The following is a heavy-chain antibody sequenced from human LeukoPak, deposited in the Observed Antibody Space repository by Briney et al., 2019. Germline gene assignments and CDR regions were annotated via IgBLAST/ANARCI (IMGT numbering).Heavy chain of an antibody. Sequence: KPSETLSLTCTVSGGSISSYYWSWIRQPPGKGLEWIGYIYYSGSTNCNPSLKSRVTISVDTSKNQFSLKLSSVTAADTAVYYCAREGVGGILAAADPPPAYYFDYWGQGTLVTVSS. D-gene: IGHD6-13*01. CDR2: IYYSGST. CDR1: GGSISSYY. V-gene: IGHV4-59*01. CDR3: AREGVGGILAAADPPPAYYFDY. J-gene: IGHJ4*02.